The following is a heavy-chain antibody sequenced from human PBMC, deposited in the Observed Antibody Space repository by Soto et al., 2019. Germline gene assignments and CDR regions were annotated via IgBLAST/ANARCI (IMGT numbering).Heavy chain of an antibody. Sequence: SVKVSCKASGFTFTSSAVQWVRQARGQRLEWIGWIVVGSGNTNYAQKFQERVTITRDMSTSTAYMELSSLRSEDTAVYYCAAARIGYSSSLDCYYGMDVWGQGTTVTVPS. V-gene: IGHV1-58*01. CDR1: GFTFTSSA. D-gene: IGHD6-13*01. CDR3: AAARIGYSSSLDCYYGMDV. CDR2: IVVGSGNT. J-gene: IGHJ6*02.